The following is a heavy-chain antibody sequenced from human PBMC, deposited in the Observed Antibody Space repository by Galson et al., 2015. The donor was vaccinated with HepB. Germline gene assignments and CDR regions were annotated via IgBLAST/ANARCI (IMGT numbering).Heavy chain of an antibody. J-gene: IGHJ4*02. CDR1: GGTFSSYA. CDR2: IIPILGIA. Sequence: SVKVSCKASGGTFSSYAISWVRQAPGQGLEWMGRIIPILGIANYAQKFQGRVTITADKSTSTAYMELSSLRSEDTAVYYCARSRTHIVVVTDLYYFDYWGQGTLVTVSS. V-gene: IGHV1-69*04. D-gene: IGHD2-21*02. CDR3: ARSRTHIVVVTDLYYFDY.